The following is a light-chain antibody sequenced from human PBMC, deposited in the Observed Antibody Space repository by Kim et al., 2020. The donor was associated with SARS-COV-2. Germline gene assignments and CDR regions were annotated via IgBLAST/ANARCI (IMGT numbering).Light chain of an antibody. CDR3: QQGKHFPIT. J-gene: IGKJ4*01. CDR1: QNVSTY. CDR2: GAS. Sequence: ASVGDGVTIPCRASQNVSTYIAWYQQKPGQAPKMLIHGASSLQSGVPSRFSGSGSGTHFTLTISGLQPEDFATFYCQQGKHFPITFGGGTKVDIK. V-gene: IGKV1-12*01.